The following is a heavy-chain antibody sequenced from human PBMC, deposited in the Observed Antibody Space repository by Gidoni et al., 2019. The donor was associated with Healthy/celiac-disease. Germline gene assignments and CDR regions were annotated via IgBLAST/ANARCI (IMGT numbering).Heavy chain of an antibody. CDR1: GYRFNSYW. V-gene: IGHV5-51*01. J-gene: IGHJ4*02. CDR2: IYPGDSDT. Sequence: EVQLVQSGAEVKKPGESLKISCKGSGYRFNSYWIGWVRQMPGKGLEWMGIIYPGDSDTRYSPSFQGQVTISADKSISTAYLQWSSLKASDTAMYYCARLPDSSGWGEYYFDYWGQGTLVTVSS. CDR3: ARLPDSSGWGEYYFDY. D-gene: IGHD6-19*01.